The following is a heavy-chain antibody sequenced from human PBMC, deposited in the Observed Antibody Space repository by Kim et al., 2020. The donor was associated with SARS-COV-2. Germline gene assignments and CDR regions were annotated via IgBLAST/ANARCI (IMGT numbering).Heavy chain of an antibody. Sequence: YRDSVTGLFSISSDTSKNTFYLQMNSLRAEDTAIYYCAKSSTVGATTFDFWGQGTLVTVSS. V-gene: IGHV3-23*01. D-gene: IGHD1-26*01. CDR3: AKSSTVGATTFDF. J-gene: IGHJ4*02.